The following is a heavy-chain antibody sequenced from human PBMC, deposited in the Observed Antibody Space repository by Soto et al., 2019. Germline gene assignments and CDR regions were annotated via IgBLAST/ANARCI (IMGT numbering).Heavy chain of an antibody. D-gene: IGHD5-18*01. V-gene: IGHV4-61*08. CDR2: IYYSGNT. CDR1: GGSVSSGDYY. J-gene: IGHJ5*02. Sequence: SETLSLTCTVSGGSVSSGDYYWSWIRQPPGKGLEWIGYIYYSGNTNYNPSLKSRVIISVDTSKNLLSLKLTSVTAADTAVYYCARVPVDTSMIYWLDPWGQGTLVTVSS. CDR3: ARVPVDTSMIYWLDP.